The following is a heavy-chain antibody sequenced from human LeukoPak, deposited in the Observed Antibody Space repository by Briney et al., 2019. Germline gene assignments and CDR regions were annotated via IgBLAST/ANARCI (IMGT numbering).Heavy chain of an antibody. Sequence: SVKVSCKASGGTFSSYAISWVRQAPGQGLEWMGRIIPILGVANYAQKFQGRVTITADKSTSTAYMELSSLRSEDTAVYYCARGQNYFDYWGQGTLVTVSS. CDR3: ARGQNYFDY. CDR1: GGTFSSYA. CDR2: IIPILGVA. V-gene: IGHV1-69*04. J-gene: IGHJ4*02.